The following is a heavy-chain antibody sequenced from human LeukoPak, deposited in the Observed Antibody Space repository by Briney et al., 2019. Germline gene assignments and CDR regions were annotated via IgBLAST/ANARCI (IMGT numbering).Heavy chain of an antibody. CDR3: ARDPTGASV. Sequence: GGSLRLSCAASGFSVSNNYISWVRQPPGKGLEWISVIYAGGSTFYTDSVKGRFTTSRDNSENTVYLQMDRLTPEDTAVYYCARDPTGASVWGRGTTVTVSS. CDR2: IYAGGST. V-gene: IGHV3-53*01. J-gene: IGHJ6*04. D-gene: IGHD1-14*01. CDR1: GFSVSNNY.